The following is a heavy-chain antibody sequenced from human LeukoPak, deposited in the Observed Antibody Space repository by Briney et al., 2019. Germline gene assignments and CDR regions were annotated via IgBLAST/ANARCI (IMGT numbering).Heavy chain of an antibody. CDR1: GGSFSGYY. J-gene: IGHJ5*02. CDR3: ARDRHYYDSSGYDWNWFDP. CDR2: IYYSGST. D-gene: IGHD3-22*01. V-gene: IGHV4-59*01. Sequence: PSETLSLTCAVYGGSFSGYYWSWIRQPPGKGLEWIGYIYYSGSTNYNPSLKSRVTISVDTSKNQFSLKLSSVTAADTAVYYCARDRHYYDSSGYDWNWFDPWGQGTLVTVSS.